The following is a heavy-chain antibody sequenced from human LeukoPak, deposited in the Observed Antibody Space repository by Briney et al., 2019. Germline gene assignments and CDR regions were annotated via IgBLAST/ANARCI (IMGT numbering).Heavy chain of an antibody. Sequence: PGGSLRLSCAASGFTFSSYSMNWVRQAPGKGLEWVSYISSSSSTIYYADSVKGRFTISRDNAKNSLYLQMNSLRAEDTAVYYCARDRWELLAFDIWGQGTMVTISS. CDR3: ARDRWELLAFDI. V-gene: IGHV3-48*01. CDR1: GFTFSSYS. CDR2: ISSSSSTI. D-gene: IGHD1-26*01. J-gene: IGHJ3*02.